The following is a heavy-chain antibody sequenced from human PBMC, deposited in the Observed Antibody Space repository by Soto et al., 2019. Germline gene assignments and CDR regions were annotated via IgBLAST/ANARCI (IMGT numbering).Heavy chain of an antibody. CDR3: ARVSYYDFWSGPYGMDV. D-gene: IGHD3-3*01. J-gene: IGHJ6*02. V-gene: IGHV4-59*01. CDR1: GGSISSYY. Sequence: PSETLSLTCTVSGGSISSYYWSWIRQPPGKGLEWIGYIYYSGSTNYNPSLKSRVTISVDTSKNQFSLKLSSVTAADTAVYYCARVSYYDFWSGPYGMDVWGQGTTVTVSS. CDR2: IYYSGST.